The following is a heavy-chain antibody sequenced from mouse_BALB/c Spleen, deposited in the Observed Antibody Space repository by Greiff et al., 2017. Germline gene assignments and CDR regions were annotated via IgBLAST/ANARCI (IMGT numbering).Heavy chain of an antibody. CDR2: ISSGGSYT. D-gene: IGHD2-2*01. J-gene: IGHJ1*01. Sequence: EVKLMESGGGLVKPGGSLKLSCAASGFTFSSYTMSWVRQTPEKRLEWVATISSGGSYTYYPDSVKGRFTISRDNAKNTLYLQMSSLKSEDTAMYYCTRDNGYDSWYFDVWGAGTTVTVSS. CDR1: GFTFSSYT. V-gene: IGHV5-6-4*01. CDR3: TRDNGYDSWYFDV.